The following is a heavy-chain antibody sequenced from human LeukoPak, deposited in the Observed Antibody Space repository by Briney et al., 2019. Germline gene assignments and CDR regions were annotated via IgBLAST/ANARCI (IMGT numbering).Heavy chain of an antibody. Sequence: SETLSLTCAVYGVSFSGYYWSWIRRPPGKGLEWIGEINHSGSTNYNPSLKSRVTISVVTSKNQFSLKLSSVTAADTAVYYCARGRYIPLTLWGQGTLVTVSS. CDR2: INHSGST. V-gene: IGHV4-34*01. CDR3: ARGRYIPLTL. D-gene: IGHD1-14*01. CDR1: GVSFSGYY. J-gene: IGHJ4*02.